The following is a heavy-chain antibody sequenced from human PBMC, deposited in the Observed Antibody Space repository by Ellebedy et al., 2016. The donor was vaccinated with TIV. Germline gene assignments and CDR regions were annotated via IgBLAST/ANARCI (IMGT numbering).Heavy chain of an antibody. CDR2: INPSSGST. CDR1: GYTFSNYF. V-gene: IGHV1-46*04. J-gene: IGHJ4*02. CDR3: ARSRRSGWLHTPDY. Sequence: AASVKVSCKASGYTFSNYFVHWVRQAPGQGLEWMGIINPSSGSTTYAQTLQGRLTMTRDTSTTTVYMELSSLTSEDTAVYYCARSRRSGWLHTPDYWGKGTLVIVSS. D-gene: IGHD6-19*01.